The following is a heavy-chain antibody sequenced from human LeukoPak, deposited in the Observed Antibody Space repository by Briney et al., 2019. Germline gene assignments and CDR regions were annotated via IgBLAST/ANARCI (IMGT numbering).Heavy chain of an antibody. CDR3: VKLTSVTRGDC. Sequence: GGSLRLSCSASAFTFSAYAMYWVRQAPGKGLEYVAGISSNGGSTYYADSVKGRFTISRDNSKNTLYLRMSSLRAEDTALYYCVKLTSVTRGDCWGQGTRLTVSS. CDR1: AFTFSAYA. V-gene: IGHV3-64D*09. D-gene: IGHD1-14*01. CDR2: ISSNGGST. J-gene: IGHJ4*02.